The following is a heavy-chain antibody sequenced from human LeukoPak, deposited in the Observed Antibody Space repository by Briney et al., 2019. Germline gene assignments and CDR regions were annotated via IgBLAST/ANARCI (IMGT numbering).Heavy chain of an antibody. CDR2: IYYSGST. CDR1: GGSISSYY. J-gene: IGHJ4*02. CDR3: ARQYYDFWSGPIGYFDY. V-gene: IGHV4-59*01. D-gene: IGHD3-3*01. Sequence: SGTLSLTCTVSGGSISSYYWSWIRQPPGKGLEWIGYIYYSGSTNYNPSLKSRVIISVDTSKNQFSLKLSSVTAADTAVYYCARQYYDFWSGPIGYFDYWGQGTLDTVSS.